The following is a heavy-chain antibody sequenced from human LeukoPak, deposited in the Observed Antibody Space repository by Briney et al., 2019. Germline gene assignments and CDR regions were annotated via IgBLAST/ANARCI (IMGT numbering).Heavy chain of an antibody. CDR1: GGSFSGYY. D-gene: IGHD5-18*01. J-gene: IGHJ4*02. Sequence: SETLSLTCAVYGGSFSGYYWSWIRQPPGKGLEWIGEINHSGSTNYNPSLKSRVTISVDTSKNQFSLKLSSVTAADTAVYYCARAYSYPQYYFDYWGQGTLVTVSS. CDR2: INHSGST. CDR3: ARAYSYPQYYFDY. V-gene: IGHV4-34*01.